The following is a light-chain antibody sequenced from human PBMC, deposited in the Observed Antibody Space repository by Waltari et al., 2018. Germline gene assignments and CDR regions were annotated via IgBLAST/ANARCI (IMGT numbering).Light chain of an antibody. CDR2: DDN. Sequence: QSALTQPASVSGSPGQSITISCTGTSSDVGNYNLVSWYQQYPGKAPKVMIYDDNRRPSGVSDRFSGPKSGNTASLTLSGVQAEDEADYYCCSYAGSYTWVFGGGTKLTVL. CDR3: CSYAGSYTWV. V-gene: IGLV2-23*01. J-gene: IGLJ3*02. CDR1: SSDVGNYNL.